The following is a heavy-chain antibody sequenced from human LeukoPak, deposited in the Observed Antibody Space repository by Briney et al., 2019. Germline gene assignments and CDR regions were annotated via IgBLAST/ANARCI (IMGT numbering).Heavy chain of an antibody. CDR3: AKDELELRGNYFDY. CDR1: GFTFSSYG. J-gene: IGHJ4*02. D-gene: IGHD1-7*01. V-gene: IGHV3-30*18. Sequence: PGRSLRLSCAASGFTFSSYGMHWVRQAPGKGLEWVAVISYDGSNKYYADSVKGRFTITRDNSKNTLYLQMNSLRAEDTAVYYCAKDELELRGNYFDYWGQGTLVTVSS. CDR2: ISYDGSNK.